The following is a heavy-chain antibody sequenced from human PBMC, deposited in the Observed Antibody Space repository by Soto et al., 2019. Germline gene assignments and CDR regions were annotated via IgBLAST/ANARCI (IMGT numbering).Heavy chain of an antibody. D-gene: IGHD4-17*01. J-gene: IGHJ4*02. CDR2: MYDSGST. CDR3: ARNYGDYVLEY. Sequence: QLQLQESGPGLVKPSETLSLTCTVSGGSISSSSYYWGWIRQPPGKGLEWIGSMYDSGSTYYNPSLKSRVTISVDTSKNQISLKLSFVTAADTAVYYCARNYGDYVLEYWGQGTLVTVSS. CDR1: GGSISSSSYY. V-gene: IGHV4-39*01.